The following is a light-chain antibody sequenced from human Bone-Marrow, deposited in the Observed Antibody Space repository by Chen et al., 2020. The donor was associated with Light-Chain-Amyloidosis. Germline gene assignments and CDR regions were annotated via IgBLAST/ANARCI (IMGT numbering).Light chain of an antibody. J-gene: IGKJ3*01. CDR1: QSVGSK. CDR3: QQYYNWPAT. Sequence: EVVMTQSPATLSVSPGERATLSCRASQSVGSKLAWYQQKPGQAPRLLISGASTRATGIPARCSGNGSETEFTLTISSLQSEDFAIYYCQQYYNWPATFGPGTKVDLK. CDR2: GAS. V-gene: IGKV3-15*01.